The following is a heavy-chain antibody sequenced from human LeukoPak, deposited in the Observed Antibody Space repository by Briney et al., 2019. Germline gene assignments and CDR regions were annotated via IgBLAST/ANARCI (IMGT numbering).Heavy chain of an antibody. Sequence: SETLSLTCTVSGGPVSSGSYYWRWIRQPPGKGLERIGYIYYSGSTNYNPSLKSRVTISVDTSKNQFSLKLSSVTAADTAVYYCARGICGGDCYADYWGQGTLVTVSS. CDR3: ARGICGGDCYADY. D-gene: IGHD2-21*02. J-gene: IGHJ4*02. V-gene: IGHV4-61*01. CDR2: IYYSGST. CDR1: GGPVSSGSYY.